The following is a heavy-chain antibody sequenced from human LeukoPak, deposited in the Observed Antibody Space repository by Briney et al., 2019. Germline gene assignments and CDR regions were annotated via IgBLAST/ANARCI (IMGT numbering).Heavy chain of an antibody. J-gene: IGHJ4*02. CDR1: GGSFSGYY. CDR3: ARVLGSGYSDY. CDR2: INHSGGT. D-gene: IGHD2-15*01. Sequence: SETLSLTCAVYGGSFSGYYWSWIRQPPGKGLEWIGEINHSGGTNYNPSLKSRVTISVDTSKNQFSLKLSSVTAADTAVYYCARVLGSGYSDYWGQGTLVTVSS. V-gene: IGHV4-34*01.